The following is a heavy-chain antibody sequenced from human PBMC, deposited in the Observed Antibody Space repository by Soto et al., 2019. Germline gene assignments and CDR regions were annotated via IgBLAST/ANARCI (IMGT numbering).Heavy chain of an antibody. CDR3: ARPGPYSSGWYRAFDI. CDR2: IYPGDSDT. V-gene: IGHV5-51*01. Sequence: PGESLKISCKGSGYSFTSYWIGWVRQMPGKGLEWMGIIYPGDSDTRYSPSFQGQVTISADKSISTAYLQWSSLKASDTAMYYCARPGPYSSGWYRAFDIWGQGTMVTVSS. J-gene: IGHJ3*02. D-gene: IGHD6-19*01. CDR1: GYSFTSYW.